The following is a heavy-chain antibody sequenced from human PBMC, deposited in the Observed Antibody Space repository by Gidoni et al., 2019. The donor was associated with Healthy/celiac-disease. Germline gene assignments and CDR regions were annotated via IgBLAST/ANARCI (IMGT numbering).Heavy chain of an antibody. CDR1: GFTFSSYA. Sequence: ELQLLESGGGLVQPGGSLRRSCAASGFTFSSYAMSWVRQAPGKGLEWVSSTSGSGGSTYYADSVKGRFTISRDNSKNTLYLQMNSLRAEDTALYYCAKDQYDSSDYKADDAFDIWGQGTMVTVSS. V-gene: IGHV3-23*01. D-gene: IGHD3-22*01. CDR2: TSGSGGST. J-gene: IGHJ3*02. CDR3: AKDQYDSSDYKADDAFDI.